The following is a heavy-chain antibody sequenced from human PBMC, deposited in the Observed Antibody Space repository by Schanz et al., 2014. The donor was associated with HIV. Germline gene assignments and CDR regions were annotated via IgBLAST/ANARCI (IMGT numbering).Heavy chain of an antibody. Sequence: VQLLESGGGLVKPGGSLRLSCAASGLAFNDYYMSWIRQAPGKGLEWVSYISSSGGTIFYADSVKGRFTISRDNAKNSLYLQMNSLRAEDTALYYCAGEVGYSYGYGYFDYWGQGTLVTVSS. V-gene: IGHV3-11*01. D-gene: IGHD5-18*01. J-gene: IGHJ4*02. CDR2: ISSSGGTI. CDR1: GLAFNDYY. CDR3: AGEVGYSYGYGYFDY.